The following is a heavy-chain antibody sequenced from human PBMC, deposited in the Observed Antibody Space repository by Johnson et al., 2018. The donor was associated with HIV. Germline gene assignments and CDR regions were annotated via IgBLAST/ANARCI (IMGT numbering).Heavy chain of an antibody. CDR1: GFTFSDYP. D-gene: IGHD3-3*01. V-gene: IGHV3-64*01. Sequence: EVQLVESGGGLVQPGGSLRLSCAASGFTFSDYPMHWVRQAPGKGLEYVSRITNNGGSTYYVNSVKGRFTISRDNSKNTLYLQMDSLRAEDMAVYYCATDYNFWSGRPDSFDVWGQGTMVTVSS. CDR2: ITNNGGST. CDR3: ATDYNFWSGRPDSFDV. J-gene: IGHJ3*01.